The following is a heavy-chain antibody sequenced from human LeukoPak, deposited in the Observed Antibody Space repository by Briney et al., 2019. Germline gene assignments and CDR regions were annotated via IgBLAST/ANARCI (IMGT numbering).Heavy chain of an antibody. J-gene: IGHJ1*01. CDR3: ATRHTSSWYHFHN. Sequence: GGSLRLSCAVSGFTVSSNYMSWVRQAPGKGLEWVSGISANSGLTYYADSVRGRFTVSRDNSKNTLYLQMNSLRAEATAVYYCATRHTSSWYHFHNWGHGTLVNVSS. V-gene: IGHV3-23*01. CDR2: ISANSGLT. D-gene: IGHD6-13*01. CDR1: GFTVSSNY.